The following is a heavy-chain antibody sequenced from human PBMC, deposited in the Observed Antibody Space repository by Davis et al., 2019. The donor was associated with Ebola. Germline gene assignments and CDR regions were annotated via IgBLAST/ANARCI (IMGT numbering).Heavy chain of an antibody. CDR1: GGSISNSNW. J-gene: IGHJ5*02. CDR2: IYHSGST. Sequence: SETLSLTCAVSGGSISNSNWWSWVRQPPGKGLEWIGEIYHSGSTNYNPSLKSRVTISVDKSKNQFSLKLSSVTAADTALYYCARDLGWVGTGNWFDPWGQGTLVTVSS. CDR3: ARDLGWVGTGNWFDP. V-gene: IGHV4-4*02. D-gene: IGHD2-21*02.